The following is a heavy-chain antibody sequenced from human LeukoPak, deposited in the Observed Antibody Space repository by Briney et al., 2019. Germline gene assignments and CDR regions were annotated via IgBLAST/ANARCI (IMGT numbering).Heavy chain of an antibody. D-gene: IGHD1-26*01. J-gene: IGHJ6*03. V-gene: IGHV3-33*07. CDR1: GFTFNSYA. CDR2: IWYDGSNK. CDR3: ARARGWDPNYYYYYMDV. Sequence: GGSLRLSCIPSGFTFNSYAMFWVRQAPGKGLEWVSLIWYDGSNKYYADSVKGRFTVSRDNSKNTLFLQMNSLRAEDTAVYYCARARGWDPNYYYYYMDVWGRGTTVTVSS.